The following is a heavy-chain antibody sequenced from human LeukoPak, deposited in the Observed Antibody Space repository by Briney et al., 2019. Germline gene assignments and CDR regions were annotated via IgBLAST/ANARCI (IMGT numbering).Heavy chain of an antibody. V-gene: IGHV1-69*05. D-gene: IGHD3-22*01. CDR3: ARGAPDYYDSSGYYRLDY. J-gene: IGHJ4*02. Sequence: SVKVSCKASGGTFSSYAISWVRQAPGQGLERMGGIIPIFGTANYAQKFQGRVTITTDESTSTAYMELSSLRSEDTAVYYCARGAPDYYDSSGYYRLDYWGQGTLVTVSS. CDR1: GGTFSSYA. CDR2: IIPIFGTA.